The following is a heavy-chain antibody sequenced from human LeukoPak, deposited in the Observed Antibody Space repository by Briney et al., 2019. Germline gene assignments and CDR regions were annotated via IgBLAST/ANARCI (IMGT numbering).Heavy chain of an antibody. J-gene: IGHJ6*02. D-gene: IGHD3-10*01. CDR1: RYTVTPYD. CDR3: ARSPYRSGATDV. V-gene: IGHV1-8*01. CDR2: MTPTRGNT. Sequence: AAVKVSCKPSRYTVTPYDINWVRQATGHGPEWRGWMTPTRGNTGYAQTFQGRVTLARNTSTNTAYMELSSLRSDDTAVYYCARSPYRSGATDVWGQGTTVTVSS.